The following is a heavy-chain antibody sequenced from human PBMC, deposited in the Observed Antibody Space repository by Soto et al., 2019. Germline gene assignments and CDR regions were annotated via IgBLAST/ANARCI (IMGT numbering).Heavy chain of an antibody. V-gene: IGHV3-21*01. CDR1: GFIFSRYT. J-gene: IGHJ4*01. CDR3: ARAAVYSTESLGY. Sequence: PEGSLRLSCGASGFIFSRYTMNWVRQAPGKGLEWVASVSGSGDYTYYADSVKGRFTISRDTAGNSLSLQMNSLRADDTAVYYGARAAVYSTESLGYWGHGTLFTVAS. D-gene: IGHD2-21*01. CDR2: VSGSGDYT.